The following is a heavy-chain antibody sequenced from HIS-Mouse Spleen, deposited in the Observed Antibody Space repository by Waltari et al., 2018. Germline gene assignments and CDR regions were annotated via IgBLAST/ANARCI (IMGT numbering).Heavy chain of an antibody. CDR3: AREIPYSSSWYDWYFDL. CDR1: GGSISSSSYY. CDR2: IYYSGRT. D-gene: IGHD6-13*01. Sequence: QLQLQESGPGLVKPSETLSLTCTVSGGSISSSSYYCGWIRQPPGKGREWIGSIYYSGRTYYNPSLKSRVTISVYTSKNQFSLKLSSVTAADTAVYYCAREIPYSSSWYDWYFDLWGRGTLVTVSS. J-gene: IGHJ2*01. V-gene: IGHV4-39*07.